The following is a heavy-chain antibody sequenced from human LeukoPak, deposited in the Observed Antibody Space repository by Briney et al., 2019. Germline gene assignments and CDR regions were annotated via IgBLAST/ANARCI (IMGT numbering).Heavy chain of an antibody. CDR3: ARRPPRGLVGY. Sequence: PSEAQSLTCAVYGGSFSGYYWSWIRQPPGKGLEWIGEINHSGSTNYNPSLKSRVTISVDTSKNQFSLKLSSVTAADTAVYYCARRPPRGLVGYWGQGTLVTVSS. D-gene: IGHD3-10*01. J-gene: IGHJ4*02. CDR2: INHSGST. V-gene: IGHV4-34*01. CDR1: GGSFSGYY.